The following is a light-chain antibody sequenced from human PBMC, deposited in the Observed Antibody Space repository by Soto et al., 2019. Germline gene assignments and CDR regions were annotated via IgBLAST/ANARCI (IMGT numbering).Light chain of an antibody. Sequence: EIVLTQSPGTLSLSPGGRGTLSCRASQSVSSSYLAWYQQKPGQAPRLLIYGASSRATGIPDRFSGSGSGTGFTLTISRLEPEDFAVYYCQQYGSSRWTFGQGTKVDIK. CDR2: GAS. CDR3: QQYGSSRWT. V-gene: IGKV3-20*01. J-gene: IGKJ1*01. CDR1: QSVSSSY.